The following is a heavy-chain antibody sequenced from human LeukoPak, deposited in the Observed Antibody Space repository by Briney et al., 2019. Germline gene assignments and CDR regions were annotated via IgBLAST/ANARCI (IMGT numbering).Heavy chain of an antibody. V-gene: IGHV3-23*01. Sequence: GGSLRLSCAASGFTFSSYAMHWVRQAPGKGLEWVSAISGSGGSTYYADSVKGRFTLSRDKSNNTVYLQMNTLKPDDTAVYYCARSISARPASGFDYWGQGTLVTVSS. J-gene: IGHJ4*02. CDR3: ARSISARPASGFDY. CDR2: ISGSGGST. D-gene: IGHD6-6*01. CDR1: GFTFSSYA.